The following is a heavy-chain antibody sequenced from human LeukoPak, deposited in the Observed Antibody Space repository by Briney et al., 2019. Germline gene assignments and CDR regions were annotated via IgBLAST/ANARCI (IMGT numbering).Heavy chain of an antibody. CDR1: GGSFSGYY. D-gene: IGHD3-10*01. Sequence: SETLSLTCAVYGGSFSGYYWSWIRQPPGKGLEWIGYIYYSGSTNYNPSLKSRVTISVDTSKNQFSLKLSSVTAADTAVYYCARTSFMVRGVISNWFDPWGQGTLVTVSS. CDR2: IYYSGST. J-gene: IGHJ5*02. V-gene: IGHV4-59*01. CDR3: ARTSFMVRGVISNWFDP.